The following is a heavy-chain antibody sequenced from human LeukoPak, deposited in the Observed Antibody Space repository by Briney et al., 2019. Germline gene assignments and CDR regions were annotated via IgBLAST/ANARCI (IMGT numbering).Heavy chain of an antibody. CDR2: INPNSGGT. V-gene: IGHV1-2*02. CDR1: GYTFTGYY. CDR3: ARDLYGTTGTGLAKASGGFDP. Sequence: ASVKVSCKASGYTFTGYYMHWVRQAPGQGLEWMGWINPNSGGTNYAQKFQGRVTMTRDTSISTSYMELSRLRSDDTAVYYCARDLYGTTGTGLAKASGGFDPWGQGTLVTVSS. D-gene: IGHD1-1*01. J-gene: IGHJ5*02.